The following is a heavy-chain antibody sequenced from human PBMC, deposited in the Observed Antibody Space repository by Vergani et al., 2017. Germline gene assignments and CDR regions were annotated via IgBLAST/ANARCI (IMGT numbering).Heavy chain of an antibody. CDR2: ISNSGNTI. J-gene: IGHJ3*02. Sequence: VQLVESGGGLVKPGGSLRLPCAASGFSFSDHYMTWIRQAPGKGLEWVSYISNSGNTIEYADSVKGRFSISRDNAKSSLFLQMDSLRAEDTAVYYCARDHRDYNNYPGTFDIWGQGSMVTVSS. D-gene: IGHD5-24*01. V-gene: IGHV3-11*01. CDR1: GFSFSDHY. CDR3: ARDHRDYNNYPGTFDI.